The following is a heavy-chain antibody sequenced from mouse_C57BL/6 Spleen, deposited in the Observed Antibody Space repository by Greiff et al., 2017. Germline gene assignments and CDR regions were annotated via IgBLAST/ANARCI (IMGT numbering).Heavy chain of an antibody. CDR2: IHPNSGST. CDR3: ARDWENWYFDV. J-gene: IGHJ1*03. CDR1: GYTFTSYW. D-gene: IGHD4-1*01. Sequence: QVQLQQPGAELVKPGASVKLSCKASGYTFTSYWMHWVKQRPGQGLEWIGLIHPNSGSTNYNEKFKSKVTLTVDKSSSTAYMQLSSLTSEDSAVYYCARDWENWYFDVWGTGTTVTVSS. V-gene: IGHV1-64*01.